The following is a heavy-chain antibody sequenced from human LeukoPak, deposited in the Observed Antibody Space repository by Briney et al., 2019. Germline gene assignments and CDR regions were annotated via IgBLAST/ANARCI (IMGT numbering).Heavy chain of an antibody. J-gene: IGHJ4*02. D-gene: IGHD2-15*01. V-gene: IGHV4-28*03. CDR3: ARGYCSGGSCYYFDY. CDR2: IYHSGST. Sequence: SETLSLTCAVSGYSITSSSWWGWIRQPPGKGLEWIGYIYHSGSTYYNPSLKSRVTISVDRSKNQFSLKLSSVTAADTAVYYCARGYCSGGSCYYFDYWGQGTLVTVSS. CDR1: GYSITSSSW.